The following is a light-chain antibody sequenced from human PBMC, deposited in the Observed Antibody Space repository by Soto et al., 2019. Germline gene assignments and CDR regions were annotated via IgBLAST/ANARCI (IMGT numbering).Light chain of an antibody. CDR2: AAS. CDR3: QQYYSYPPYT. CDR1: QGISSY. V-gene: IGKV1-8*01. Sequence: AIRMTQSPSSLSASTGDRVTITCRASQGISSYLAWYQQKPGKDPKLLIYAASTLQSGFPSRFSGSGSGTDFSLTISCLQSEDFATYYCQQYYSYPPYTFGQGTKLEIK. J-gene: IGKJ2*01.